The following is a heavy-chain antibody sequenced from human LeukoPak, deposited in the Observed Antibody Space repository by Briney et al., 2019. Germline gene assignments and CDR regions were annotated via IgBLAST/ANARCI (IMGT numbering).Heavy chain of an antibody. D-gene: IGHD1-26*01. CDR2: ITNSGGST. CDR1: GFTFNSYA. Sequence: GGSLRLSCAASGFTFNSYAMSWVCQAPRKGLEWVSTITNSGGSTYYADSVEGRFTISRDNSKNTLYLQMNSLRAEDTAVYYCAKQIVGATRYFDYWGQGTLVTVSS. J-gene: IGHJ4*02. V-gene: IGHV3-23*01. CDR3: AKQIVGATRYFDY.